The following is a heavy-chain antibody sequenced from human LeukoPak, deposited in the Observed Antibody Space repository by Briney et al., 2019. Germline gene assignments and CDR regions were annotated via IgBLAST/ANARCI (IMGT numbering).Heavy chain of an antibody. J-gene: IGHJ4*02. CDR2: INPNSGGT. CDR1: GYTFTGYY. D-gene: IGHD6-19*01. Sequence: ASVKVSCKASGYTFTGYYMHWLRQAPGQGLEWMGWINPNSGGTNYAQKFQGRVTMTRDTSISTAYMELSRLRSDDTAVYYCARDPRRVAVAGPNYYFDYWGQGTLVTVSS. V-gene: IGHV1-2*02. CDR3: ARDPRRVAVAGPNYYFDY.